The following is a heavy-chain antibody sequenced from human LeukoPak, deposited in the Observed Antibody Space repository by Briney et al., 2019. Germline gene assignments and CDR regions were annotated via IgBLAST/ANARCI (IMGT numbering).Heavy chain of an antibody. CDR2: INWNGGST. V-gene: IGHV3-20*04. J-gene: IGHJ4*02. Sequence: GGSLRLSCAASGFTFDDYGMSWVRQAPGKGLEWVSGINWNGGSTGYADSVKGRFTTSRDNAKNSLYLQMNSLRAEDTALYYCARDRLYYDSTPGNYWGQGTLVTVSS. D-gene: IGHD3-22*01. CDR1: GFTFDDYG. CDR3: ARDRLYYDSTPGNY.